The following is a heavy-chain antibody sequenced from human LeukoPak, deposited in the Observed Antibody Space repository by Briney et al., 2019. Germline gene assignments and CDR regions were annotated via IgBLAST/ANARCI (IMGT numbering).Heavy chain of an antibody. J-gene: IGHJ4*02. Sequence: GGSLRLSCAASGFTFSSYGMHWVRQAPGKGLEGVAFIRYDGSNKYYADSVKGRFTISRDNSKNTLYLQMNSLRAEDTAVYYCAKSGGRGSYYFFDYWGQGTLVTVSS. CDR1: GFTFSSYG. CDR3: AKSGGRGSYYFFDY. D-gene: IGHD1-26*01. V-gene: IGHV3-30*02. CDR2: IRYDGSNK.